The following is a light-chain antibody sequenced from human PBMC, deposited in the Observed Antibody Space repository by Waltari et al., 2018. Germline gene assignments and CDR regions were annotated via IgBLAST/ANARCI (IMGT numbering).Light chain of an antibody. J-gene: IGLJ1*01. CDR1: NSDVGAYNY. Sequence: QSVLTQPPSATGSPGQSVTISCPGTNSDVGAYNYVSWYQQHPGKVPKLLIYKVTKRPSGVPDRFSGSKSGNTASLTVSGLQADDEADYYCSSYAHNNHFVFGTGTKVTVL. V-gene: IGLV2-8*01. CDR2: KVT. CDR3: SSYAHNNHFV.